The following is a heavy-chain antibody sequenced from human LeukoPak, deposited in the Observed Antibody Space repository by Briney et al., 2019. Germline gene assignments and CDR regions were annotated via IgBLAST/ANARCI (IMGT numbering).Heavy chain of an antibody. D-gene: IGHD5-24*01. CDR1: GFTFSSYA. CDR2: ISGSGGST. J-gene: IGHJ4*02. CDR3: ANHRWLQLLDYFDY. V-gene: IGHV3-23*01. Sequence: PGGSLRLSCAASGFTFSSYAVSWVRQAPGKGLEWVSAISGSGGSTYYADSVKGRFTISRDNSKNTLYLQMNSLRAEDTAVYYCANHRWLQLLDYFDYWGQGTLVTVSS.